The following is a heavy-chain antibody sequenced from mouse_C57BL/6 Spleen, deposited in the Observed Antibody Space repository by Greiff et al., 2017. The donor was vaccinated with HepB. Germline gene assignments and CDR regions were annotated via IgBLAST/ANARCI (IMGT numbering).Heavy chain of an antibody. Sequence: QVQLQQSGAELVKPGASVKISCKASGYAFSSYWMNWVKQRPGKGLEWIGQIYPGDGDTNYNGKFKGKATLTADKSSSTAYMQLSSLTSEDSAVYVCARKRDGSYYFDDWGQGTTLTVSS. J-gene: IGHJ2*01. V-gene: IGHV1-80*01. CDR3: ARKRDGSYYFDD. CDR1: GYAFSSYW. D-gene: IGHD1-1*01. CDR2: IYPGDGDT.